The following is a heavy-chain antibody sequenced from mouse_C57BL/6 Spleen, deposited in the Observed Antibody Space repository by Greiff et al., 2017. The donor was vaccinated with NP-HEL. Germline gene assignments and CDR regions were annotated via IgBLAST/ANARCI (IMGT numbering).Heavy chain of an antibody. CDR3: AIQELRRYFDY. D-gene: IGHD2-4*01. Sequence: EVMLVESGGGLVKPGGSLKLSCAASGFTFSSYTMSWVRQTPEKRLEWVATISGGGGNTYYPDSVKGRFTISRDNAKNTLYLQMSSLRSEDTALYYCAIQELRRYFDYWGQGTTLTVSS. V-gene: IGHV5-9*01. J-gene: IGHJ2*01. CDR1: GFTFSSYT. CDR2: ISGGGGNT.